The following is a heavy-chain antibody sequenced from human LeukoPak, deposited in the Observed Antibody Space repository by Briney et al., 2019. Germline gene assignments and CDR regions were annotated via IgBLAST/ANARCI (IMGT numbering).Heavy chain of an antibody. CDR1: GFTFSNNG. V-gene: IGHV3-33*01. CDR3: ARLKGSSMDS. CDR2: IWYDGSKK. J-gene: IGHJ4*02. Sequence: GGSLRLSCAASGFTFSNNGMVWVRQAPGKGLEWVALIWYDGSKKYYADSAKDRFTISRDNSKNTVYLQMSSLRGEDTAVYYCARLKGSSMDSWGQGTLVTVSS.